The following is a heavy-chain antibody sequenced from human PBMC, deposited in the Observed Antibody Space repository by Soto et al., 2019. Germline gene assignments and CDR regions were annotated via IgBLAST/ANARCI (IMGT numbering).Heavy chain of an antibody. Sequence: EVQLLESGGGLVQPGGSLRLSCAASGLTLSGYAMTWVRQAPGKGLEWVSGISGSGGATYYADSVKGRFTISRDNSQNTLCLQMNSLSPGDTAVYYCAKGPGGSRYYFDYWGQGTLVTVSS. V-gene: IGHV3-23*01. CDR2: ISGSGGAT. D-gene: IGHD1-26*01. J-gene: IGHJ4*02. CDR3: AKGPGGSRYYFDY. CDR1: GLTLSGYA.